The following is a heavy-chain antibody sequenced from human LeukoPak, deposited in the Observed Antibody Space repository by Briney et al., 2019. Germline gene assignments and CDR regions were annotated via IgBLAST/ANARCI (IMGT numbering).Heavy chain of an antibody. J-gene: IGHJ4*02. D-gene: IGHD6-13*01. Sequence: SETLSLTCEVSGGSISSSNWWSWVRQPPGKGLEWIGEIYHSGSTNYNPSPKSRVTISVDKSKNQFSLNLRSVTAADTAVYYCARGYSSSWYHYFDYWGQGTLVTVSS. CDR1: GGSISSSNW. CDR2: IYHSGST. V-gene: IGHV4-4*02. CDR3: ARGYSSSWYHYFDY.